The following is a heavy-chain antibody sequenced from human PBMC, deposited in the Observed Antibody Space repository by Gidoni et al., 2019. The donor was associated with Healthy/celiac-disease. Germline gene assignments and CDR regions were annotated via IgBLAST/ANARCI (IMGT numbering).Heavy chain of an antibody. CDR1: GFTFSSYS. CDR3: AREAYSGYVQPFDY. Sequence: EVQLVESGGGLVKPGGSLRLSCAASGFTFSSYSMNWVRQAPGKGLEWGSSISSSSSYIYYADSVKGRFTISRDNAKNSLYLQMNSLRAEDTAVYYCAREAYSGYVQPFDYWGQGTLVTVSS. J-gene: IGHJ4*02. V-gene: IGHV3-21*01. D-gene: IGHD5-12*01. CDR2: ISSSSSYI.